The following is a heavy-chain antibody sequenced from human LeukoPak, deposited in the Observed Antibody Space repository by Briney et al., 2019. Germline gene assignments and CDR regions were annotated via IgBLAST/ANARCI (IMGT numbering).Heavy chain of an antibody. CDR1: GTSFNNYY. J-gene: IGHJ4*02. V-gene: IGHV4-34*01. CDR2: ITYGGNT. D-gene: IGHD3-16*02. Sequence: SETLSLTCAVYGTSFNNYYWSWIRQAPRTGLEWIGEITYGGNTNYNTSLKSRLAISVDAPKKHFSLKLNSVTAADTAMYYCVTRYTVTNYFDYWGQGTLVTVSS. CDR3: VTRYTVTNYFDY.